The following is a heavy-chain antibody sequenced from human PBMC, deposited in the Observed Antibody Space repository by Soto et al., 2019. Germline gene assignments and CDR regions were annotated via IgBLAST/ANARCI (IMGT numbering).Heavy chain of an antibody. CDR3: ARDTQGGAPQWFGELYNYYGMDV. V-gene: IGHV1-18*01. CDR1: GYTFTSYG. J-gene: IGHJ6*02. CDR2: ISAYNGNT. D-gene: IGHD3-10*01. Sequence: ASVKVSCKASGYTFTSYGISWVRQAPGQGLEWMGWISAYNGNTNYAQKLQGRVTMTTDTSTSTAYMELRSLRSDDTAVYYCARDTQGGAPQWFGELYNYYGMDVWGQGTTVTVSS.